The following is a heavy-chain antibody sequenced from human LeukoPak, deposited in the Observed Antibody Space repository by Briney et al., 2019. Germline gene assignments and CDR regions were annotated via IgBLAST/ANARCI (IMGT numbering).Heavy chain of an antibody. CDR3: AKDHNRLLWFGESYFDY. Sequence: GGSLRLSCAASGFTFSSYAMSWVRQAPGKGLEWVSAISGSCDSTYYADSVKGRFTISRDNSKNTLYLQMNSLRAEDTAVYYCAKDHNRLLWFGESYFDYWGQGTLVTVSS. V-gene: IGHV3-23*01. CDR1: GFTFSSYA. CDR2: ISGSCDST. D-gene: IGHD3-10*01. J-gene: IGHJ4*02.